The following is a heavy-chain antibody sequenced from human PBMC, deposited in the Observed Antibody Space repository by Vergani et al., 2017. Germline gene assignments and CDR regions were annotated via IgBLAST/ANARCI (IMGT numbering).Heavy chain of an antibody. J-gene: IGHJ4*02. D-gene: IGHD2-15*01. V-gene: IGHV4-61*02. CDR1: GESIRSGSHY. CDR3: ARSRPLCTSGSCPAI. CDR2: IHTGGST. Sequence: QVKLQESGPGLLKPSQTLSLTCTVSGESIRSGSHYWSWIRQPAGKGPEWIGHIHTGGSTDLNPSFKSRVSISVDTSKSQFSLKLNSVTVAATAVYYCARSRPLCTSGSCPAIWGQGTLVTVSS.